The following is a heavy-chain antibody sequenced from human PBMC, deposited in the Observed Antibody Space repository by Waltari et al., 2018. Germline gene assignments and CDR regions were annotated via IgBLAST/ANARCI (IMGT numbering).Heavy chain of an antibody. D-gene: IGHD2-15*01. CDR3: ARAGLLGAFDV. V-gene: IGHV3-74*03. Sequence: EVQLVESGGGLVQPGGSLRLSCAVSGFSLSRSWIHWVRQFPGKGLVWVSRINNDGISKVYADSVEGRFTISRDDAKNTVSLQMNNLSAEDTGLYYCARAGLLGAFDVWGQGTMVTVSS. CDR1: GFSLSRSW. J-gene: IGHJ3*01. CDR2: INNDGISK.